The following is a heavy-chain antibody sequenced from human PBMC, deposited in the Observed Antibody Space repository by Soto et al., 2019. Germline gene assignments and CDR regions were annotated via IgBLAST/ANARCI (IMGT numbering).Heavy chain of an antibody. CDR2: INSSGGST. D-gene: IGHD4-17*01. J-gene: IGHJ4*02. CDR3: AKSPHDYSHDY. V-gene: IGHV3-23*01. CDR1: GFTFSSYA. Sequence: EVQLLESGGGLVQPGGSLRLSCAASGFTFSSYAMSWVRQAPGKGLEWVSTINSSGGSTYYADSVKGRFTISRDNSKNTLYLQMNSLRAEDTAVYYCAKSPHDYSHDYWGQGTLVTVSS.